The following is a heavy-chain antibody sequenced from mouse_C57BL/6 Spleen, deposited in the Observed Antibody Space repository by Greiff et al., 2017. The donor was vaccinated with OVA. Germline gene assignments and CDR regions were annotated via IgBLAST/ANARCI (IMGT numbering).Heavy chain of an antibody. CDR3: AKRRTGTGWFAY. D-gene: IGHD4-1*01. CDR2: IWGGGST. J-gene: IGHJ3*01. Sequence: QVQLKESGPGLVAPSQSLSITCTVSGFSLTSYGVDWVRQPPGKGLEWLGVIWGGGSTNYNSALMSRLSISKDNSKSQVFLKMNSLQTDDTAMDYCAKRRTGTGWFAYWGQGTLVTVSA. V-gene: IGHV2-9*01. CDR1: GFSLTSYG.